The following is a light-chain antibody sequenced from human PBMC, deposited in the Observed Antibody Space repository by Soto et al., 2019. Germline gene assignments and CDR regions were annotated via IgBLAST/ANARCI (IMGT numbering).Light chain of an antibody. CDR1: QTIGSSH. CDR3: QQYGSSPLWT. J-gene: IGKJ1*01. V-gene: IGKV3-20*01. CDR2: DTS. Sequence: EIVLTQSPGTLSLSPGERATLSCRASQTIGSSHLAWYQQQPGQAPRLLIYDTSSRATGIPDRFSGSGSGTDFTLTISRLEPEDFAVYYCQQYGSSPLWTFGQGTKVEIK.